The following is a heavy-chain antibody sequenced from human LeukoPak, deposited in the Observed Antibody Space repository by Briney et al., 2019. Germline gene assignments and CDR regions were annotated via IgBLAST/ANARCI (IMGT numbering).Heavy chain of an antibody. CDR3: ARGGSGSSTWFDP. CDR1: GGTFSSYA. CDR2: IIPIFGTA. D-gene: IGHD6-6*01. J-gene: IGHJ5*02. V-gene: IGHV1-69*06. Sequence: SVKVSCKASGGTFSSYAISWVRQAPGQGLEWMGGIIPIFGTANYAQKFQGRVTITADKSTSTAYMELSSLRSEDTAVYYCARGGSGSSTWFDPWGQGTLVTVSS.